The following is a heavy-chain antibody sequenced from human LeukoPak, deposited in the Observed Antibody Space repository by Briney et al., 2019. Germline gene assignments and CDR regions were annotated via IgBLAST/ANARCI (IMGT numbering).Heavy chain of an antibody. J-gene: IGHJ4*01. CDR2: IYYTGSS. CDR1: GGSVSDYY. D-gene: IGHD7-27*01. CDR3: ASRKLGNDY. V-gene: IGHV4-59*02. Sequence: SETLSLTCNVSGGSVSDYYCSWIRQSPGKGLEWIGYIYYTGSSSYNPSLRSRVTISADTSKNQFSLKLSSVTAADTAVYYCASRKLGNDYWGQGTLVTVSS.